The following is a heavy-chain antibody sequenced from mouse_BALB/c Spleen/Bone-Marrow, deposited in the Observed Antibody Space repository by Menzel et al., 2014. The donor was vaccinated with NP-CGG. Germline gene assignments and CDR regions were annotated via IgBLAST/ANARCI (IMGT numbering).Heavy chain of an antibody. CDR3: VRYLYGNYFDY. J-gene: IGHJ2*01. V-gene: IGHV14-3*02. CDR1: GFNIKDTY. CDR2: IDPANGNT. D-gene: IGHD2-10*02. Sequence: VQLQQSGAELVKPGASVKLSCTASGFNIKDTYMHWVKQRPEQGLEWIGRIDPANGNTKYDPKFQGKATITADTSSNTAYLQLTSLTSEDTAVYYCVRYLYGNYFDYWGQGTTLTVSS.